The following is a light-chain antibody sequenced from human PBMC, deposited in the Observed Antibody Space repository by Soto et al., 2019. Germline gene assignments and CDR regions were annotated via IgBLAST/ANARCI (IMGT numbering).Light chain of an antibody. CDR3: QQHTDWPLT. V-gene: IGKV3-11*01. J-gene: IGKJ4*01. CDR2: DAS. Sequence: EILLTQSPATLSLSPGERATLSCRASQTITRYLTWYQQKPGQAPRLLIYDASNRATGIPARFSGSGSGTDFTLTITSLEPEDFAVYYCQQHTDWPLTVGGGTKVEIK. CDR1: QTITRY.